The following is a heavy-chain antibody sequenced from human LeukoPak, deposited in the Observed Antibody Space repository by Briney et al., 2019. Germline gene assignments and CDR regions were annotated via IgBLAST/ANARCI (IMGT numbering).Heavy chain of an antibody. CDR2: IYTSGGT. J-gene: IGHJ4*02. D-gene: IGHD6-6*01. CDR1: GDSISSYY. CDR3: ARLTRLSTSPDRYYLDY. Sequence: SETLSLTCTVSGDSISSYYWSWIRQPPGKGLKWIGYIYTSGGTNYIPSLKGRVTISIDTSKNQFSLKLSSVTAADAAVYYCARLTRLSTSPDRYYLDYWGQGTLVTVSS. V-gene: IGHV4-4*09.